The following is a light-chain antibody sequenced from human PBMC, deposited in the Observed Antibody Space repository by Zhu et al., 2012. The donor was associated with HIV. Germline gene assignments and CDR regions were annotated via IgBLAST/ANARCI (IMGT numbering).Light chain of an antibody. J-gene: IGKJ2*01. CDR3: QHYVPSPMYT. CDR2: SAS. V-gene: IGKV3-20*01. CDR1: QTVSRNY. Sequence: EIVLTQSPGTLSLSPGERATLSCRASQTVSRNYLAWYQQKPGQPPSLLIYSASRRVTGIPDRFSGSGSGTDFTLTISRLEPEDFAVYYCQHYVPSPMYTFGQGTKLEIK.